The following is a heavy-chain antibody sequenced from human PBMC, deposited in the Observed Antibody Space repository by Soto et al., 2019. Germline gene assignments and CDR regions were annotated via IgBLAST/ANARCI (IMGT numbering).Heavy chain of an antibody. Sequence: GGSLRLSCAASGFTFSSYSMNWVRQAPGKGLEWVSSISSSSSTIYYADSVKGRFTISRDNAKNSLYLQMNSLRAEDTAVYYCAREVVYVLQIARRPPNWFDPWGQGTLVTVSS. J-gene: IGHJ5*02. CDR1: GFTFSSYS. CDR2: ISSSSSTI. V-gene: IGHV3-48*01. CDR3: AREVVYVLQIARRPPNWFDP. D-gene: IGHD2-8*02.